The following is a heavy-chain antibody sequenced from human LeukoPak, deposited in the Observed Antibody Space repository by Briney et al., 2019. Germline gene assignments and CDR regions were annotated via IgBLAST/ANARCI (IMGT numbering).Heavy chain of an antibody. Sequence: SETLSLTCTVSGGSISSGGYYWSWIRQHPGKGLEWIGEINHSGSTNYNPSLKSRVTISVDTSKNQFSLKLSSVTAADTAVYYCARGYYGSGSLEENWGQGTLVTVSS. V-gene: IGHV4-39*07. CDR2: INHSGST. J-gene: IGHJ4*02. CDR3: ARGYYGSGSLEEN. D-gene: IGHD3-10*01. CDR1: GGSISSGGYY.